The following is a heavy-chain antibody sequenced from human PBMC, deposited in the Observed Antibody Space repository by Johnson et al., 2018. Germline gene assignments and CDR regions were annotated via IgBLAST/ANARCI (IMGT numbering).Heavy chain of an antibody. Sequence: EVQLVESGGGLAQPGGSLRLSCAVSGFTVSDNYMTWVRQAPGKGLEWVSVIFVGDTAYYTESVKGRFTISRDYSKNTVSLRMNSLRPEDTAVYYCARGYITGSDAFDIWGQGTMVAVSS. V-gene: IGHV3-66*02. CDR3: ARGYITGSDAFDI. CDR2: IFVGDTA. D-gene: IGHD6-19*01. J-gene: IGHJ3*02. CDR1: GFTVSDNY.